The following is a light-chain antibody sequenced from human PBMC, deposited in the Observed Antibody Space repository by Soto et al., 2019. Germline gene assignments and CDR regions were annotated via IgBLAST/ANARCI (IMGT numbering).Light chain of an antibody. Sequence: ESVLTQSPGTLSLSPGERATLSCRASQNIDGNFLVWHQQKPGQAPRLLINAAFTRATGIPDRFSGSGSGTDFTLIISRLEPEDFAVYYCQQYGASPFTFGGGTKVDIK. CDR3: QQYGASPFT. J-gene: IGKJ4*01. CDR1: QNIDGNF. CDR2: AAF. V-gene: IGKV3-20*01.